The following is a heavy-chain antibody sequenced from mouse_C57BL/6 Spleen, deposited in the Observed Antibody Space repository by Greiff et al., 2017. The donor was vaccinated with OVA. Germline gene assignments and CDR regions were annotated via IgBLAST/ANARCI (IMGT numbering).Heavy chain of an antibody. D-gene: IGHD2-5*01. CDR1: GYTFTGYW. CDR2: ILPGSGST. J-gene: IGHJ1*03. Sequence: QVQLKESGAELMKPGASVKLSCKATGYTFTGYWIEWVKQRPGHGLEWIGEILPGSGSTNYNEKFKGKATFPADTSSNTAYMQLSSLTTEDSAIYYCARGAYYSNYRYFDVWGTGTTVTVSS. V-gene: IGHV1-9*01. CDR3: ARGAYYSNYRYFDV.